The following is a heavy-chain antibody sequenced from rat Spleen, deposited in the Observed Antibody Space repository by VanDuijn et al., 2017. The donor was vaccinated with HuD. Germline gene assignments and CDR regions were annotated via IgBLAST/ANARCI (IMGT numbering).Heavy chain of an antibody. Sequence: QVQLKESGPGLVQPSQTLSLTCTVSGFSLSNYGVIWVRQPPGEGLEWMGGIWGNGDTNSNSALKSRLSISRDTSKSQVFLKMNNLQTEDTAMYFCARSDFSSPYYFDYWGQGVMVTVSS. V-gene: IGHV2S61*01. CDR3: ARSDFSSPYYFDY. J-gene: IGHJ2*01. CDR2: IWGNGDT. D-gene: IGHD1-2*01. CDR1: GFSLSNYG.